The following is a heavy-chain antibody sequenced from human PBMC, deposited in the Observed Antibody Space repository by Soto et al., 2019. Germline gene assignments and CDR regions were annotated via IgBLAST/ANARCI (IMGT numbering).Heavy chain of an antibody. J-gene: IGHJ4*02. V-gene: IGHV4-30-4*01. CDR2: IYYSGST. D-gene: IGHD4-17*01. CDR1: GGSISSGDYY. Sequence: SETLSLTCTVSGGSISSGDYYWSWIRQPPGKGLEWIGYIYYSGSTYYNPSLKSRVTISVDTSKNQFSLKLSSVTAADTAVCYCARGNAVDYGASPDYWGQGTLVTVSS. CDR3: ARGNAVDYGASPDY.